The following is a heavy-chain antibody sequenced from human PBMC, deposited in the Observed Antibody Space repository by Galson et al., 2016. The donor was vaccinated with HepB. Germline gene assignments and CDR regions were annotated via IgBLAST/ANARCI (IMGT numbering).Heavy chain of an antibody. Sequence: SLRLSCAASGFSFSSHWMHWVRQAPGKGLVWVSRINTDGSSTSYADSVKGRFTISRDNAKNTLYLQMNSLRAEDTAVYYCARDGYKAGSDYWGQGTLVTVSS. D-gene: IGHD5-24*01. CDR1: GFSFSSHW. V-gene: IGHV3-74*01. J-gene: IGHJ4*02. CDR2: INTDGSST. CDR3: ARDGYKAGSDY.